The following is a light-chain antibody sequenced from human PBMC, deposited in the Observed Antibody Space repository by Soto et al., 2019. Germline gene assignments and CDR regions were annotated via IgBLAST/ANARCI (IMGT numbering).Light chain of an antibody. J-gene: IGLJ1*01. CDR2: EVS. CDR1: SSDIGYHTY. CDR3: NSYSTTSSLYV. Sequence: QSVLTQPASVSGSPGQSITISCTGTSSDIGYHTYVSWYQQHPGKAPKLLIYEVSSRPSGVSGRFSGSKSGNTASLTISGLQAEDEADYYCNSYSTTSSLYVFGAGTKVP. V-gene: IGLV2-14*01.